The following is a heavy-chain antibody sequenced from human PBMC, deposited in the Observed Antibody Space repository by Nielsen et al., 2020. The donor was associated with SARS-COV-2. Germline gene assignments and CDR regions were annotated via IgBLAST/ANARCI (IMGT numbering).Heavy chain of an antibody. Sequence: GGSLRLSCAASGFTFSSYSMNWVRQAPGKGLEWVSFISGSGGRTFYADSVKGRFTISRDNSKTTVYLQMNRLRAEDTAVYYCAKDSPAVGFDYWGQGALVTVSS. V-gene: IGHV3-23*01. D-gene: IGHD6-19*01. CDR2: ISGSGGRT. CDR3: AKDSPAVGFDY. CDR1: GFTFSSYS. J-gene: IGHJ4*02.